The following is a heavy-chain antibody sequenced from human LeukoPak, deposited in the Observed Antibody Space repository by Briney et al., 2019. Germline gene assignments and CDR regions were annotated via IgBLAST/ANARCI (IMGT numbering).Heavy chain of an antibody. V-gene: IGHV4-59*08. D-gene: IGHD6-19*01. CDR2: TYYSGST. CDR1: GGSISSYY. J-gene: IGHJ4*02. Sequence: PSETLSLTCTVSGGSISSYYWSWIRQPPGKGLEWIGYTYYSGSTNYNPSLKSRVTISLDTSKNQFSLKLNSVTAADTAVYYCARWDSRGWRESDYWGQGTLVTVSS. CDR3: ARWDSRGWRESDY.